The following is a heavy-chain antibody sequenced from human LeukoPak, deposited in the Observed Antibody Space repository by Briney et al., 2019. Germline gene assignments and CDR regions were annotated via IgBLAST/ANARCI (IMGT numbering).Heavy chain of an antibody. V-gene: IGHV4-34*01. CDR3: ARQKIGIAVAGSIDV. J-gene: IGHJ6*03. CDR1: GGSFSGYY. D-gene: IGHD6-19*01. CDR2: INHSGST. Sequence: SETPSLTCAVYGGSFSGYYWSWIRQPPGKGLEWIGEINHSGSTNYNPSLKSRVTISVETSKNQFSLKLSSVTAADTAVYYCARQKIGIAVAGSIDVWGKGTTVTISS.